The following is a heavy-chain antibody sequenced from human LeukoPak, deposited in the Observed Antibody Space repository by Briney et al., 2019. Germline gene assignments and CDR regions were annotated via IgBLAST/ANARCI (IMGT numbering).Heavy chain of an antibody. CDR1: IFTFSDYW. CDR2: INPDGSTT. V-gene: IGHV3-74*01. CDR3: ARDDY. Sequence: GGSLRLSCAPSIFTFSDYWMHWVRQVPGKGLAWVSRINPDGSTTVYADSVKGRFTISRDNAQNTLYLQMNSLRAEDTAVYYCARDDYWGQGTLVTVSS. J-gene: IGHJ4*02.